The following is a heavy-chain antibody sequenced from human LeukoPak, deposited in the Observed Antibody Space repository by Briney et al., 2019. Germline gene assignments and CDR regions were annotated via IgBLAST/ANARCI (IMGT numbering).Heavy chain of an antibody. J-gene: IGHJ1*01. D-gene: IGHD3-22*01. CDR2: ISSSSSTI. CDR1: GFTFSSYC. V-gene: IGHV3-48*02. CDR3: ARDTAYYYDSSGPEYFQH. Sequence: GGSLRLSCAASGFTFSSYCMNWVRQAPGKGLEWVSYISSSSSTIYYADSVKGRFTISRDNAKNSLYLQMNSLRDEDTAVYYCARDTAYYYDSSGPEYFQHWGQGTLVTVSS.